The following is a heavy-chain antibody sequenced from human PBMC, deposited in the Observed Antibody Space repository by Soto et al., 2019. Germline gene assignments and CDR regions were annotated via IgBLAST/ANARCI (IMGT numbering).Heavy chain of an antibody. CDR2: ISYDGSNK. J-gene: IGHJ6*02. D-gene: IGHD2-21*02. CDR1: GFTFSSYA. Sequence: QVQLVESGGGVVQPGRSLRLSCAASGFTFSSYAMHWVRQAPGKGLEWVAVISYDGSNKYYADSVKGRFTISRDNSKNTLYLQMNSLRAEDTAVYYCAREQKKRAYCGGDCWIYYYYGMDVWGQGTTVTVSS. V-gene: IGHV3-30-3*01. CDR3: AREQKKRAYCGGDCWIYYYYGMDV.